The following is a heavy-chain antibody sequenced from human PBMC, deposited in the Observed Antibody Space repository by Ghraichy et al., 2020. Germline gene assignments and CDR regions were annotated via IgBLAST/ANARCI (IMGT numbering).Heavy chain of an antibody. J-gene: IGHJ1*01. CDR2: IIPIFGTA. D-gene: IGHD3-22*01. Sequence: SVKVSCKASGGTFSSYAISWVRQAPGQGLEWMGGIIPIFGTANYAQKFQGRVTITADESTSTAYMELSSLRSEDTAVYYCAPLGHDYYDSQFQHWGQGTLVTVSS. CDR1: GGTFSSYA. V-gene: IGHV1-69*13. CDR3: APLGHDYYDSQFQH.